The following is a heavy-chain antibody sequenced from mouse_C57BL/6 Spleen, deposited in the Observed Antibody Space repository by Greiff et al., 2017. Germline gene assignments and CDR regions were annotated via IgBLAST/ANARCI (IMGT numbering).Heavy chain of an antibody. CDR1: GYTFTSYW. CDR3: SINGKGYFCV. CDR2: IHPSDSDT. J-gene: IGHJ1*03. Sequence: VQLQQPGAELVKPGASVKVSCKASGYTFTSYWMHWVKQRPGQGLEWIGRIHPSDSDTNYNHKFKGKATLTVDKSSIKAYMQLISLTSEDSAVYYCSINGKGYFCVWGTGPPVTFSS. V-gene: IGHV1-74*01. D-gene: IGHD2-1*01.